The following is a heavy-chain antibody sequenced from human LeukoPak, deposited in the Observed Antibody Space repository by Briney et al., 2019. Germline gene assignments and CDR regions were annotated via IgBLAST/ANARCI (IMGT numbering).Heavy chain of an antibody. V-gene: IGHV3-15*04. CDR2: MESNPAGGRA. J-gene: IGHJ4*02. D-gene: IGHD2/OR15-2a*01. Sequence: GGSLRLSCAASGFTFVNAWMTWVRQAPGKGLEWVGRMESNPAGGRADYAAPVKGRFTISRDDSRSTLYLQLNNLRAEDTAVYYCTTLAFDVHYWGRGTLITVSS. CDR3: TTLAFDVHY. CDR1: GFTFVNAW.